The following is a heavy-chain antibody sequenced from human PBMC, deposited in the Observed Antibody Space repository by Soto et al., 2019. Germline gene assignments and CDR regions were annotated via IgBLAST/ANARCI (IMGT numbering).Heavy chain of an antibody. CDR2: ISTYNGYT. CDR3: ARLEIEDRYDYFDY. V-gene: IGHV1-18*01. Sequence: QVQLVQSGAEVKKPGASVRVSCKASGYTFTSYSFSWVRQAPGQGLGWLGRISTYNGYTKYAEKFLGRVPMTTDTSTSTAYMELRSLRSDDTAVYFCARLEIEDRYDYFDYWGQGTLVTVSS. D-gene: IGHD1-1*01. CDR1: GYTFTSYS. J-gene: IGHJ4*02.